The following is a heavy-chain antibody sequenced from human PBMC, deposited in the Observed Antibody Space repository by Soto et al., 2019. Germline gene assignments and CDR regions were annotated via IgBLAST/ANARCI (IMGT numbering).Heavy chain of an antibody. Sequence: PSETLSLTCTVSGGSIRSADYYWSWIRQPPGKGLEWIGYINYSGRTYYNPSLKSRLIISLDTSKNQFSLRLSSVTAADTAVYYCARDRNYYGSGTNYRDYYYGLDVWGQGTTVTVSS. V-gene: IGHV4-30-4*01. D-gene: IGHD3-10*01. CDR3: ARDRNYYGSGTNYRDYYYGLDV. J-gene: IGHJ6*02. CDR2: INYSGRT. CDR1: GGSIRSADYY.